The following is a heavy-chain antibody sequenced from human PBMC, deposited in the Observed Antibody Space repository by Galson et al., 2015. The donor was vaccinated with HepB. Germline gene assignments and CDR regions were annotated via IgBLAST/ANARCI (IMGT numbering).Heavy chain of an antibody. V-gene: IGHV3-53*01. CDR2: IYASGRT. CDR3: VGSHYRSSSDY. D-gene: IGHD1-26*01. Sequence: SLRLSCAASGFTVSDNCVSWVRQPPGKGLEWVSGIYASGRTFYADSVKGRFTIDNSKNTLFLQMNSLRVEDTAVYYCVGSHYRSSSDYWGQGTLVTVSS. J-gene: IGHJ4*02. CDR1: GFTVSDNC.